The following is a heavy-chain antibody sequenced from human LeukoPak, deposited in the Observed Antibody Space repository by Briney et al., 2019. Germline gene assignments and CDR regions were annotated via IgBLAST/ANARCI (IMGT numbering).Heavy chain of an antibody. Sequence: GASVKVSCKASGYTFTGYHMHCVRQAPGQGLEWMGRINPNSGDTNYAQKFQGRVTMTRDTSISTAYMELSRLRSDDMAVFYCARDYCSSTSCLFDYWGQGTLVTVSS. CDR3: ARDYCSSTSCLFDY. CDR2: INPNSGDT. J-gene: IGHJ4*02. D-gene: IGHD2-2*01. CDR1: GYTFTGYH. V-gene: IGHV1-2*06.